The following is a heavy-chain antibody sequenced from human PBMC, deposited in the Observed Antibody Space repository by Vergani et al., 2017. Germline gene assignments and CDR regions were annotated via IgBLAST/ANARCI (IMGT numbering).Heavy chain of an antibody. Sequence: QVQLVQSGAEVKKPGASVKVSCTASAYTFTSYGISWVPPAPGLGLEWMGCSSAYNGNTNYAQKLQGRVTMTTDTATTTAYMELRCLRSADTAVYYGARDPGRDRIAAACPPVYGGRGMVVTVSS. V-gene: IGHV1-18*01. CDR3: ARDPGRDRIAAACPPVY. J-gene: IGHJ4*02. CDR2: SSAYNGNT. CDR1: AYTFTSYG. D-gene: IGHD6-13*01.